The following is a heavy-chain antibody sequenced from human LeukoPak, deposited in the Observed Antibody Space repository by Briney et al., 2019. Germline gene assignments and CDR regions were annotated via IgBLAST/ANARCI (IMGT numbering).Heavy chain of an antibody. CDR2: ISGSGGST. D-gene: IGHD4-17*01. J-gene: IGHJ4*02. V-gene: IGHV3-23*01. Sequence: GGSLRLSCAASGFTSSSYGMSWVRQAPGKGPEWVSAISGSGGSTYYADSVKGRFTISRDNSKNTLYLQMNSLRAEDTAVYYCAKADYGDYGFFDYWGQGTLVTVSS. CDR3: AKADYGDYGFFDY. CDR1: GFTSSSYG.